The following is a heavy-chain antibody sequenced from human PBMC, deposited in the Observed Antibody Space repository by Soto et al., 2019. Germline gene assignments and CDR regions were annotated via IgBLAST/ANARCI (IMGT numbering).Heavy chain of an antibody. D-gene: IGHD3-3*01. Sequence: SETLSLTCTVSVDSISTSYWSWLRRPAWKGLEWIGRIDASGNTNYNPSLKRRVTMSADTSKKQFSLKLTSVTAADTAVYYCARDAPGYYDFWSGSLDVWGQGTTLTVSS. J-gene: IGHJ6*02. CDR2: IDASGNT. V-gene: IGHV4-4*07. CDR1: VDSISTSY. CDR3: ARDAPGYYDFWSGSLDV.